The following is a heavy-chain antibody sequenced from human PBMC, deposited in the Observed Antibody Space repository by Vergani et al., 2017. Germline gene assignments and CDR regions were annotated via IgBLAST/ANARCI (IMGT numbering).Heavy chain of an antibody. J-gene: IGHJ2*01. CDR1: GFTFSSYA. D-gene: IGHD2-2*02. V-gene: IGHV3-48*03. CDR3: ARVPRRTPNCSSTSCYSSWYFDL. CDR2: ISTTGSTI. Sequence: EVQLLESGGNLIQPGGSLRLSCGASGFTFSSYAMTWVRQAPGKGLEWVSYISTTGSTIYYTDSVKGRFTISRDNAKNSLYLQMNSLRAEDTAVYYCARVPRRTPNCSSTSCYSSWYFDLWGRGTLVTVSS.